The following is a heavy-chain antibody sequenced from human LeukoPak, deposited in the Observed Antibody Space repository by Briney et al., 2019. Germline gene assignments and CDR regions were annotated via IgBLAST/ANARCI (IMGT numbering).Heavy chain of an antibody. CDR2: IYYSGST. J-gene: IGHJ4*02. CDR1: GGSISSSSYY. CDR3: ARSRMYSSGYYFDY. D-gene: IGHD3-22*01. V-gene: IGHV4-39*01. Sequence: SETLSLTCTVSGGSISSSSYYWGWIRQPPGKGLEWIGSIYYSGSTYYNPSLKSRVTISVDTSKNQFSLKLSSVTAADTAVYYCARSRMYSSGYYFDYWGQGTLVTVSS.